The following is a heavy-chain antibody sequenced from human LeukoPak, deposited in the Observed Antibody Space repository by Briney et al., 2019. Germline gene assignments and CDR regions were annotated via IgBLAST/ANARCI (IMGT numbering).Heavy chain of an antibody. J-gene: IGHJ4*02. CDR2: ISSSGSTI. CDR3: ARELGAVHPGGDHDY. D-gene: IGHD1-26*01. CDR1: GFTFSSYE. V-gene: IGHV3-48*03. Sequence: GGSLRLSCAASGFTFSSYEMNWVRQAPGKGLEWVSYISSSGSTIYYADSVKGRFTISRDNAKNSLYLQMNSLRAEDTAVYYWARELGAVHPGGDHDYWGQGTLVTVSS.